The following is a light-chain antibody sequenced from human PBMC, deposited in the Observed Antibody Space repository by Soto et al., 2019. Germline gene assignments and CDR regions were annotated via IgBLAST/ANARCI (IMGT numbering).Light chain of an antibody. V-gene: IGLV3-21*04. CDR1: NIGSKS. CDR2: YDS. Sequence: LTQPPSVSVAPGKTARITCGGNNIGSKSVHWYQQKPGQAPVLVIYYDSDRPSGIPERFSGSNSGNTATLTISRVEAGDEADYYCQVWDSSSDHHYVFGTGTKVTVL. J-gene: IGLJ1*01. CDR3: QVWDSSSDHHYV.